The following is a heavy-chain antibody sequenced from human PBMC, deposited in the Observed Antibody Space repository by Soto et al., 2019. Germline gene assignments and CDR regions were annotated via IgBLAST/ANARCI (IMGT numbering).Heavy chain of an antibody. CDR2: INPSGDSR. Sequence: AAVKVTCKASGFIFSYYFMHWVRQAPGQGLEWMGIINPSGDSRNYAQKFQGRVTITRDTSTSTVYIALSSLRYAETAVYYCARDNSQGHGGPDASSWFHPWGQGTPVTVSS. CDR3: ARDNSQGHGGPDASSWFHP. V-gene: IGHV1-46*01. D-gene: IGHD2-8*01. J-gene: IGHJ5*02. CDR1: GFIFSYYF.